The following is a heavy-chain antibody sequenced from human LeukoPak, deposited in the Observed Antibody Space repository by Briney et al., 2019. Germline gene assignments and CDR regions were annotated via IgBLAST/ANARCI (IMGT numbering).Heavy chain of an antibody. CDR2: ISSSSSYI. Sequence: GGSLRLSCAASGFTFSSYSMNWVRQAPGKGLEWVSSISSSSSYIYYADSVKGRFTISRDNAKNSLYLQMNSLRAEDTAVYYCARDLGDCSGGSCYYYFDYWGQGTLVTVSS. V-gene: IGHV3-21*01. CDR1: GFTFSSYS. CDR3: ARDLGDCSGGSCYYYFDY. J-gene: IGHJ4*02. D-gene: IGHD2-15*01.